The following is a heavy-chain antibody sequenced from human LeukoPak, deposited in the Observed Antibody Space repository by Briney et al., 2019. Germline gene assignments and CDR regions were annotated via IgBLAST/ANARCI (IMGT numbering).Heavy chain of an antibody. J-gene: IGHJ6*03. D-gene: IGHD4-23*01. V-gene: IGHV1-69*05. CDR3: AVGPTVVTVYYYYYMDV. CDR2: IIPIFGTA. Sequence: SVKVSCKASGGTFSSYAISWVRQAPGQGLEWMGGIIPIFGTANYAQKFQGRVTITTDESTSTAYMELSSLRSEDTAVYYCAVGPTVVTVYYYYYMDVWGKGTTVTVSS. CDR1: GGTFSSYA.